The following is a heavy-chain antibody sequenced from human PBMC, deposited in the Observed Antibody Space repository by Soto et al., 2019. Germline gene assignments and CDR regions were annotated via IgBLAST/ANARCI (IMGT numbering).Heavy chain of an antibody. Sequence: ASVKVSCKTYGYIFTDYFIRWVRQAPGQGLEWMGLVKSSGGDAVYAQDFQGRVTMTRDTSTSTAYMELRSLRPDDTAVYYCARDQAAAYWGQGTLVTVSS. CDR2: VKSSGGDA. J-gene: IGHJ4*02. V-gene: IGHV1-46*01. CDR1: GYIFTDYF. D-gene: IGHD2-2*01. CDR3: ARDQAAAY.